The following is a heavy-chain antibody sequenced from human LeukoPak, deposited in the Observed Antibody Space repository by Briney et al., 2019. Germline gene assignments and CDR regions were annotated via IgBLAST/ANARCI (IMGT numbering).Heavy chain of an antibody. CDR3: AREAVELGDYFDY. CDR1: GGSISSSSYY. J-gene: IGHJ4*02. Sequence: PSETLSLTCTVSGGSISSSSYYWGWIRQHPGKGLEWIGYIYYSGSTYYNPSLKSRVTISVDTSKNQFSLKLSSVTAADTAVYYCAREAVELGDYFDYWGQGTLVTVSS. CDR2: IYYSGST. D-gene: IGHD3-10*01. V-gene: IGHV4-31*03.